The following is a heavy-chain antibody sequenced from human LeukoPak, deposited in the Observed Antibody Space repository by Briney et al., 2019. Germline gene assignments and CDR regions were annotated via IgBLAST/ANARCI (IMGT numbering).Heavy chain of an antibody. CDR1: GFTFSYYA. Sequence: GGSLRLSCAASGFTFSYYAMRWVRQAPGKGLEWVAVISNDGSKKFYIDSVKGRFTVSSDKSTDALYLQMNSLRPEDTAVYYCAKDRSPTGSYYGMDVWGQGTTVIVSS. CDR3: AKDRSPTGSYYGMDV. J-gene: IGHJ6*02. CDR2: ISNDGSKK. V-gene: IGHV3-30*18. D-gene: IGHD1-1*01.